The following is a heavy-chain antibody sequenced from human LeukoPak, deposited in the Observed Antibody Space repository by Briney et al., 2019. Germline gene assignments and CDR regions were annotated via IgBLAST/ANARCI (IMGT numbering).Heavy chain of an antibody. CDR3: AKAVPPGMSGPYYFDY. Sequence: PGGSLRLSCAASGVTFSSYAMSWVRQAPGKGLEWVSAISGSGGTYYADSVKGRFTISRDNSKNTLYLQMNSLRAEDTAVYYCAKAVPPGMSGPYYFDYWGQGALVTVSS. D-gene: IGHD2-2*01. CDR1: GVTFSSYA. V-gene: IGHV3-23*01. J-gene: IGHJ4*02. CDR2: ISGSGGT.